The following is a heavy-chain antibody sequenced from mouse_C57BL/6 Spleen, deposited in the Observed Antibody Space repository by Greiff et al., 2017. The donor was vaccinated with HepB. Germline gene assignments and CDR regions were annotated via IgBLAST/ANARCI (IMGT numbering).Heavy chain of an antibody. CDR3: ARSGVWYYFDY. V-gene: IGHV1-76*01. Sequence: VKLLESGAELVRPGASVKLSCKASGYTFTDYYINWVKQRPGQGLEWIARIYPGSGNTYYNEKFKGKATLTAEKSSSTAYMQLSSLTSEDSAVYFCARSGVWYYFDYWGQGTTLTVSS. CDR1: GYTFTDYY. J-gene: IGHJ2*01. D-gene: IGHD2-10*02. CDR2: IYPGSGNT.